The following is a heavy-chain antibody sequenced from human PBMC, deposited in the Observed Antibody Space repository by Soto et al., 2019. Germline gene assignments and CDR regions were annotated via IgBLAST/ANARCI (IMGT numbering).Heavy chain of an antibody. V-gene: IGHV4-30-4*01. D-gene: IGHD2-15*01. CDR2: IYKSATT. CDR3: ARGRYCLTGRCFPNWFDS. Sequence: SETLSLTCSVSGDSISSVDYFWAWIRQPPGQALEYIGYIYKSATTYYNPSFESRVAISLDTSKSQFSLNVTSVTAADTVVYFCARGRYCLTGRCFPNWFDSWGQGTLVTVSS. J-gene: IGHJ5*01. CDR1: GDSISSVDYF.